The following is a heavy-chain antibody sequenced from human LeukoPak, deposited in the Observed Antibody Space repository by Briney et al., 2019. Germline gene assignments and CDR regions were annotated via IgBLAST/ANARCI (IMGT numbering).Heavy chain of an antibody. J-gene: IGHJ4*02. Sequence: GGSLRLSCAASGFTFSSYTMSWVRQAPGKGLEWVSIISGSGDNKYHADSVKGRFTISRDNSKNTLYLQMNSLRAEDTAVYYCARDSGRHGYKKTRRKLDYWGQGTLVTVSS. CDR2: ISGSGDNK. D-gene: IGHD5-24*01. CDR3: ARDSGRHGYKKTRRKLDY. V-gene: IGHV3-23*01. CDR1: GFTFSSYT.